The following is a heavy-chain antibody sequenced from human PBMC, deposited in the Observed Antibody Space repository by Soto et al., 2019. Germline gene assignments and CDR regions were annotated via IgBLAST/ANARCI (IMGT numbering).Heavy chain of an antibody. D-gene: IGHD1-1*01. CDR3: ARGKGMEENYYYYGMDI. V-gene: IGHV1-3*01. J-gene: IGHJ6*02. Sequence: ASVKVSCKASGFTFSTYAMHWVRQAPGQSLEWMGWINGGTGQTRYSQRFQDRVTITRDTSAKTTYMDLTSLRSEDTAVYYCARGKGMEENYYYYGMDIWGQGTTVTVSS. CDR1: GFTFSTYA. CDR2: INGGTGQT.